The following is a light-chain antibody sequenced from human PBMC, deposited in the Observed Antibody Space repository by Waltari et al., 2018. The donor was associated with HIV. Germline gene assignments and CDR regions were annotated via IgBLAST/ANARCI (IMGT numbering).Light chain of an antibody. J-gene: IGKJ2*02. CDR1: QSISSW. CDR2: KAS. V-gene: IGKV1-5*03. CDR3: QQYNSYSPWT. Sequence: DIQMTQSPSTLSASVGDRVTITCRASQSISSWLAWYQQKPGKAPKLLIYKASSLESGVPSRFSGSGSGTEFTLTISSLQPDDFATYYCQQYNSYSPWTFGQGTKLEI.